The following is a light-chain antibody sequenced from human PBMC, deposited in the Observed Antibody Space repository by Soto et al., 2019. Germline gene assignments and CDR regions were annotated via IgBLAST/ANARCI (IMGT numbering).Light chain of an antibody. Sequence: ETVMTQSPATLSVSPGGRATLSCRASQSVSNDLAWYQQKPGQAPRLLIYDASTRATGIPARFSGSGSVTEFTLAISSLQSEDFAVYYYQQYHNWPPGTFGQGTKLQIK. V-gene: IGKV3-15*01. CDR1: QSVSND. CDR3: QQYHNWPPGT. J-gene: IGKJ2*01. CDR2: DAS.